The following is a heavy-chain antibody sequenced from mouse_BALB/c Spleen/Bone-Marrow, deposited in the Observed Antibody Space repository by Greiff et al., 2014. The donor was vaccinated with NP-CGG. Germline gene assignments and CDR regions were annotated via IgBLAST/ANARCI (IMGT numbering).Heavy chain of an antibody. J-gene: IGHJ2*01. D-gene: IGHD1-1*01. Sequence: QVQLKESGAELVRPGASVKLSCKASGYTFTSYWINWVKQRPGQGLEWIGNIYPSDSYTNYNQKFKDKATLTVDKSSSTAYMQLSSPTSEDSAVYYCIRSYGSSYEYYFDYWGQGTTLTVSS. CDR1: GYTFTSYW. V-gene: IGHV1-69*02. CDR3: IRSYGSSYEYYFDY. CDR2: IYPSDSYT.